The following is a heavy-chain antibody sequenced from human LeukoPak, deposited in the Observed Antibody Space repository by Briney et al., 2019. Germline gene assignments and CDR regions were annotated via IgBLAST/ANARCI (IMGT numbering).Heavy chain of an antibody. V-gene: IGHV1-8*01. D-gene: IGHD3-9*01. Sequence: ASVKVSCKASGYTFTDYDINWARQATGQGLEWMGWMNPNSGNTGYTQKFQGRVTMTRNTSISTAYMELSSLRSEDTAVYYCARAELRYFDWPPGDYWGQGTLVTVSS. J-gene: IGHJ4*02. CDR1: GYTFTDYD. CDR2: MNPNSGNT. CDR3: ARAELRYFDWPPGDY.